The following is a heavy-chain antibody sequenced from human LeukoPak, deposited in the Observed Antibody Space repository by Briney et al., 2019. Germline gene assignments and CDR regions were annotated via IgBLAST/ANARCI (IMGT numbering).Heavy chain of an antibody. J-gene: IGHJ4*02. V-gene: IGHV1-46*01. Sequence: ASVKVSCEVSGYTFTSYYMHWVRQAPGQGLEWMGIINPSGGSTSYAQKFQSRVTMTRDTSTSTVYMELSSPRSEDTAVYYCARAVGYYGSGSSNDYWGQGTLVTVSS. D-gene: IGHD3-10*01. CDR1: GYTFTSYY. CDR3: ARAVGYYGSGSSNDY. CDR2: INPSGGST.